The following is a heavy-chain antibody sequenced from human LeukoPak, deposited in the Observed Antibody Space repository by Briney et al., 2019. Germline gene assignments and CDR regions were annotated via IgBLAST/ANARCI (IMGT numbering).Heavy chain of an antibody. D-gene: IGHD6-19*01. CDR2: INPNGGGT. CDR1: GYTFTSYY. V-gene: IGHV1-2*02. CDR3: ARENNSGWYRKAAFDY. J-gene: IGHJ4*02. Sequence: ASVKVSCKASGYTFTSYYIHWVRQAPGQGLEWMGWINPNGGGTNYAQKFQGRVTLTRDTSISTAYMEVNSLESDDTAVYYCARENNSGWYRKAAFDYWGQGTLVTVTS.